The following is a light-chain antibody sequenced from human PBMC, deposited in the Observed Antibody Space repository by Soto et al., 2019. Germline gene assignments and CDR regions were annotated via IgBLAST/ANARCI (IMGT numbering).Light chain of an antibody. CDR2: AAS. CDR1: QSVRSNY. Sequence: EIVLTQSPGTLSLSPGERATLSCRASQSVRSNYLAWYQQKPSQAHRLLIHAASSRATGIPDRFSGSGSGTDLTLTISRLEPEDFAVYYWLQYGTSPYTFGQGTKLEIK. CDR3: LQYGTSPYT. J-gene: IGKJ2*01. V-gene: IGKV3-20*01.